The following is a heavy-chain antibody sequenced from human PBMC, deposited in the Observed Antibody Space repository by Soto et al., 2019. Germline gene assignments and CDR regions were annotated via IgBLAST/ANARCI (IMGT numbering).Heavy chain of an antibody. CDR2: IYYSGST. D-gene: IGHD3-22*01. CDR3: ARVLGYYDSSSIDP. CDR1: GGSISSGDYY. Sequence: SETLSLTCTVSGGSISSGDYYWSWTRQPPGKGLEWIGYIYYSGSTYYNPSLKSRVTISVDTSKNQFSLKLSSVTAADTAVYYCARVLGYYDSSSIDPWGQGTLVTVSS. V-gene: IGHV4-30-4*01. J-gene: IGHJ5*02.